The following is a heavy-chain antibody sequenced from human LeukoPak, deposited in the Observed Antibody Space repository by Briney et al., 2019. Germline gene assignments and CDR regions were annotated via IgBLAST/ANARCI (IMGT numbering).Heavy chain of an antibody. D-gene: IGHD4-17*01. V-gene: IGHV3-21*01. J-gene: IGHJ4*02. CDR1: GFTFSNYR. CDR3: ARELYDDYAFDY. CDR2: ISSSSRYI. Sequence: GGSLRPSCAASGFTFSNYRMNWVRQAPGKGLEWVSLISSSSRYINYADSVKGRFTISRDNAKNSVFLQMNSLKAEDTAVYYCARELYDDYAFDYWGQGTLVTVSS.